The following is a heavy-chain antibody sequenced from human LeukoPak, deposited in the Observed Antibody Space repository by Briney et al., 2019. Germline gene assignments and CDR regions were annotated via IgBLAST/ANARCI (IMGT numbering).Heavy chain of an antibody. J-gene: IGHJ4*02. V-gene: IGHV3-15*07. CDR3: TTNPGTWGDF. CDR2: IKSETNGGTA. D-gene: IGHD7-27*01. CDR1: GLTFSNAR. Sequence: GGSLRLSCAASGLTFSNARMNWVRQAPGKGLEWVAHIKSETNGGTADYAAAVEGRFTISRDDSKNTLYLQMNSLKIEDTAVYFCTTNPGTWGDFWGQGSLVTVSS.